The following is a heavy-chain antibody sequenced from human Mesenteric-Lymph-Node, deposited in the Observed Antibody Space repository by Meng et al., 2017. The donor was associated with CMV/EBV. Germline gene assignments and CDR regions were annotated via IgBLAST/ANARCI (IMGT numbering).Heavy chain of an antibody. CDR1: GYSFPNYW. CDR2: IYPGDSDT. Sequence: GAGYSFPNYWIAWVRQMPGKGLEWMGIIYPGDSDTRYSPSFQGQVTFSADKSISTAYLQWSSLRASDTAVYYCARLGYDFWNAYFDYWGQGTLVTVSS. V-gene: IGHV5-51*01. CDR3: ARLGYDFWNAYFDY. J-gene: IGHJ4*02. D-gene: IGHD3-3*01.